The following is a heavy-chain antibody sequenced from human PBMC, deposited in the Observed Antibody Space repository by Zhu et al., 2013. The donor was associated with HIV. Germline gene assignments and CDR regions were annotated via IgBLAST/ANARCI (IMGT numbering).Heavy chain of an antibody. CDR2: SSAYNGDT. J-gene: IGHJ6*02. D-gene: IGHD2-8*01. V-gene: IGHV1-18*01. CDR3: AADRDIVLMGYSGGFYYYYGMNV. Sequence: QVQLVQSGAEVQKPGASVKVSCKTSGYIFSTHGITWVRQAPGQGLEWMGWSSAYNGDTIYAQKFQDRVTMTTDRFTRTAYMELRSLTSDDTAVYYCAADRDIVLMGYSGGFYYYYGMNVWGQGTTVTVSS. CDR1: GYIFSTHG.